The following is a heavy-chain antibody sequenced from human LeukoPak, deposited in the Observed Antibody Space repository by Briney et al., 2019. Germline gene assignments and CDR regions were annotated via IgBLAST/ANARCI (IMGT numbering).Heavy chain of an antibody. Sequence: PGGSLRLSCAVSGFTFSNEAMGWVRQLRGGGLEWVSTISPGGGTTYYAESMKGRFTISRDNSKNTLFLQMDSLRAEDTAVYYCATWAATILGTDCWGQGTLVTVSS. CDR3: ATWAATILGTDC. D-gene: IGHD3-3*01. J-gene: IGHJ4*02. V-gene: IGHV3-23*01. CDR1: GFTFSNEA. CDR2: ISPGGGTT.